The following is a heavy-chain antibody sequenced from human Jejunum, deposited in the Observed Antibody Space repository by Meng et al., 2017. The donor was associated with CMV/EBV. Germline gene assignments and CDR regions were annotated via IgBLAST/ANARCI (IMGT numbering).Heavy chain of an antibody. CDR2: IHNTGST. D-gene: IGHD3-3*01. J-gene: IGHJ4*02. Sequence: QVQLQESGPELVKPSQTLSLTCSVSGGSIGSGYYYWSWIRHPPGKVQEWIGYIHNTGSTYYNPSLKSRVDISLGTSRNHFSLTLSSVTAEDTAVYFCARGSIFVSFDSWGQGTLVTVSS. CDR1: GGSIGSGYYY. CDR3: ARGSIFVSFDS. V-gene: IGHV4-30-4*08.